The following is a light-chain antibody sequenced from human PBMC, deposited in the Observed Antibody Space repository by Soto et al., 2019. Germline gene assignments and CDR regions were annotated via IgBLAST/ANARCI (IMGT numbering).Light chain of an antibody. V-gene: IGLV4-69*01. CDR2: LNSDGSH. CDR3: QTWGTGIHVL. J-gene: IGLJ2*01. Sequence: QSVLTQSPSASASLGASVKLTCTLSSGHSTYTIAWHQQQPEKGPRYLMKLNSDGSHSKGDGIPDRFSGSSSGAERYLTISSLQSEDEAEYYCQTWGTGIHVLFGGGTKLTVL. CDR1: SGHSTYT.